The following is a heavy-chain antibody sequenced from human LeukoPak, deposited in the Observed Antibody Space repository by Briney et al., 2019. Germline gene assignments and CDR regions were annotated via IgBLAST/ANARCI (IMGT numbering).Heavy chain of an antibody. V-gene: IGHV3-30-3*01. D-gene: IGHD3-3*01. J-gene: IGHJ3*02. CDR2: ISYDGSNK. CDR3: ARALTKIKHHAFDI. Sequence: QPGGSLRLSCAASGFTFSSYAMHWVRQAPGKGLEWVAVISYDGSNKYYADSVKGRFTISRDNSKNTLYLQMNSPRAEDTAVYYCARALTKIKHHAFDIWGQGTMVTVSS. CDR1: GFTFSSYA.